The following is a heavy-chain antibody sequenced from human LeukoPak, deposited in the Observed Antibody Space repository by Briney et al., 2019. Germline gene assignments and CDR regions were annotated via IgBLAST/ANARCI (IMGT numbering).Heavy chain of an antibody. Sequence: GGSLRLSCAASGFTFSSYSMNWVRQAPGKGLEWVSSISSSSSYIYYADSVKGRFTISRDNAKNSLYLQMNSLRAEDTAVYYCARALTMIVNDAFDIWGQGTMVTVSP. CDR2: ISSSSSYI. V-gene: IGHV3-21*01. CDR3: ARALTMIVNDAFDI. CDR1: GFTFSSYS. D-gene: IGHD3-22*01. J-gene: IGHJ3*02.